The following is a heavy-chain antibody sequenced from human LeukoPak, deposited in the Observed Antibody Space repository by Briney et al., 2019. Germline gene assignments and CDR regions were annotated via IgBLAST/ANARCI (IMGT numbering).Heavy chain of an antibody. D-gene: IGHD2-2*01. V-gene: IGHV1-18*01. CDR2: INPDNGNT. J-gene: IGHJ4*02. Sequence: ASVTVSCKASTYPFTSYGIGWVRQAPGQGLEWMGWINPDNGNTKYAQKFQGRVTMTTDTSTSTAHINLRTLISDDTAVYYCATFDCCTTTCYPYFFYFWGQGTLVTVSS. CDR3: ATFDCCTTTCYPYFFYF. CDR1: TYPFTSYG.